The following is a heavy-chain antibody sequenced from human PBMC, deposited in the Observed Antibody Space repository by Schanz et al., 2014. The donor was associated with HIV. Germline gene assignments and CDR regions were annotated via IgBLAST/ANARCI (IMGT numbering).Heavy chain of an antibody. D-gene: IGHD3-9*01. CDR2: IIPIFGNA. CDR1: GGTFSSYG. CDR3: ARTDYDILTGYSLGYYGMDV. Sequence: QMRLVQSGAELKKPGSSVKVSCKASGGTFSSYGISWVRQAPGQGLEWMGGIIPIFGNANFAQKFQGRVTMATDTSTSTAYMELRSLRSDDTAVYYCARTDYDILTGYSLGYYGMDVWGQGTTVTVSS. J-gene: IGHJ6*02. V-gene: IGHV1-69*06.